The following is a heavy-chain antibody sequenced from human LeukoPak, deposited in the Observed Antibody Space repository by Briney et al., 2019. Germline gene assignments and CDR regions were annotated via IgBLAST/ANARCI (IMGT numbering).Heavy chain of an antibody. CDR1: GFTLNIYK. CDR2: ISAVSDDI. CDR3: ARYNPVSYAYEYFYGMDV. J-gene: IGHJ6*01. Sequence: GGSLRLSCEASGFTLNIYKMNWIRQTPGKGLERVSSISAVSDDIYYADSVKGRFTISRDNARKSLYLELNSLRTEDTAVYYCARYNPVSYAYEYFYGMDVWGQGTTVTVSS. V-gene: IGHV3-21*01. D-gene: IGHD5-12*01.